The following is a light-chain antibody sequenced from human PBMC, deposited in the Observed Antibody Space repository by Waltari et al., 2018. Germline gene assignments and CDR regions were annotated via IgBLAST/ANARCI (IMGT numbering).Light chain of an antibody. CDR2: GVS. Sequence: EIVLTQSPGTLSLSPWERATLSCRASQSVTSNYLAWYQQKPGQAPRLLIYGVSSRATGIPDRFTGSGSGTDFTLTISRLEPEDFAVYYCQQYGGSPPLTFGGGTKVEIK. V-gene: IGKV3-20*01. CDR1: QSVTSNY. CDR3: QQYGGSPPLT. J-gene: IGKJ4*01.